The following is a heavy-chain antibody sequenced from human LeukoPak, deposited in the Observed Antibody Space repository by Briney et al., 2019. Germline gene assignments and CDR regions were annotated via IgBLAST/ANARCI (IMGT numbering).Heavy chain of an antibody. CDR1: GGSISSGGYY. CDR3: ARGGNHDYGDYAYDY. J-gene: IGHJ4*02. D-gene: IGHD4-17*01. CDR2: INHSGST. V-gene: IGHV4-39*07. Sequence: SQTLSLTCTVSGGSISSGGYYWGWIRQPPGKGLEWIGEINHSGSTNYNPSLKSRVTISVDTSKNQFSLKLSSVTAADTAVYYCARGGNHDYGDYAYDYWGQGTLVTVSS.